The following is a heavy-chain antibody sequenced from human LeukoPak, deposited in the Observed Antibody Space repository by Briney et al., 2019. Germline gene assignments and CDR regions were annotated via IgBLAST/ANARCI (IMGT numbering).Heavy chain of an antibody. V-gene: IGHV3-74*01. J-gene: IGHJ4*02. D-gene: IGHD3-22*01. CDR3: ARETDSSGYWVDY. Sequence: GGSLRLSCAASGFTFSTYWMHWVRQAPGKGLLWVSRINSDGSSTSYADSVKGRFTISRDNAKNTLYLQMNSLRAEDTAVYYCARETDSSGYWVDYWGQGTLLTVSS. CDR2: INSDGSST. CDR1: GFTFSTYW.